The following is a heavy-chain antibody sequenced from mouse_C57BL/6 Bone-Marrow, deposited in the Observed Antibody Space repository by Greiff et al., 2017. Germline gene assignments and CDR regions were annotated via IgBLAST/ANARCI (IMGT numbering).Heavy chain of an antibody. CDR2: ISYSGAI. Sequence: EVQGVESGPGLVKPSQTVFLTCTVTGISITTGNYRWSWIRQFPGNKLEWIGYISYSGAITYNPSLTSRTTITRDTPKNQFFLEMNSLTAEETATYYWARERQLGDYWGQGTSVTVSS. D-gene: IGHD6-1*01. CDR3: ARERQLGDY. V-gene: IGHV3-5*01. CDR1: GISITTGNYR. J-gene: IGHJ4*01.